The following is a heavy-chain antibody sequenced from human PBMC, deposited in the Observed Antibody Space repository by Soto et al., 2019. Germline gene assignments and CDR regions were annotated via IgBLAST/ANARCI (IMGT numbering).Heavy chain of an antibody. CDR1: GGSFSGYI. D-gene: IGHD2-15*01. Sequence: PSETLSLTCDVYGGSFSGYIWTWIRQTPGKGLQWIGQINHSGSANYDPSLKSRVTISVHTSNSQFSLELSSVTAADTAVYYCARDVSCFGGSNNIDYFNSGGQGALVTVS. CDR3: ARDVSCFGGSNNIDYFNS. J-gene: IGHJ4*02. V-gene: IGHV4-34*01. CDR2: INHSGSA.